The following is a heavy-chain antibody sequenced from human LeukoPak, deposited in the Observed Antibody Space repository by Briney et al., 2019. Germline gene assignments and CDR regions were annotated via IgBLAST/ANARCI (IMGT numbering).Heavy chain of an antibody. Sequence: SGGSLRLSCAASGFTFSTYSMNWVRQAPGRGLEWVSYIGSSSSTIYYADSVKGRFTISRDNAKNSLYLQMNSLRAEDTAVYYCAKDGGGYDILTGSRHNWFDPWGQGTLVTVSS. CDR1: GFTFSTYS. D-gene: IGHD3-9*01. CDR3: AKDGGGYDILTGSRHNWFDP. J-gene: IGHJ5*02. CDR2: IGSSSSTI. V-gene: IGHV3-48*01.